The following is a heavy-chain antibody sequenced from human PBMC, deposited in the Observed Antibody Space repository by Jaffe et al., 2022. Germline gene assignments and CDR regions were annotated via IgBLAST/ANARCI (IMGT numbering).Heavy chain of an antibody. CDR1: DGSISSSDYY. V-gene: IGHV4-39*01. D-gene: IGHD2-2*01. J-gene: IGHJ5*02. CDR2: IYYSGST. Sequence: QLQLQESGPGLVKPSETLSLTCTVSDGSISSSDYYWGWLRQPPGKGLEWIGSIYYSGSTYYSPSLKSRVTISVDTSKNQFSLMLISVTAADTAVYYCARHLVAGYCSSTSCSHQYPTWFDPWGQGILVTVSS. CDR3: ARHLVAGYCSSTSCSHQYPTWFDP.